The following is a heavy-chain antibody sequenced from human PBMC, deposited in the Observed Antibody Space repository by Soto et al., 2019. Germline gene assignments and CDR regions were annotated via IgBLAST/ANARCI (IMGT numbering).Heavy chain of an antibody. CDR1: GFTIDDYG. CDR2: ISGSGGST. Sequence: GSLRRSCAASGFTIDDYGMSWVRQAPGKGLEWVTAISGSGGSTYYADSVKGRFTISRDNSKNTLYLQMNSLRAEDTAVYYCAKAEGGGGYCSSTSCYDDAFDIWGQGTMVTVSS. CDR3: AKAEGGGGYCSSTSCYDDAFDI. J-gene: IGHJ3*02. D-gene: IGHD2-2*01. V-gene: IGHV3-23*01.